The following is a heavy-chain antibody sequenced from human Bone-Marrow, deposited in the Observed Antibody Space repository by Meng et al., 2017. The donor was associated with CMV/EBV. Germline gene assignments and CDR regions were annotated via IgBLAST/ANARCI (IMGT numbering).Heavy chain of an antibody. V-gene: IGHV3-7*01. CDR3: ARVVRGPANFWSGQTPYYFDY. CDR2: IKQDGSEK. CDR1: GSTFSSYS. Sequence: GESLKISCEASGSTFSSYSMNWVRQAPGKGLEWVANIKQDGSEKYYVDSVKGRFTISRDNAKNSLYLQMNSLRAEDTAVYYCARVVRGPANFWSGQTPYYFDYWGQGTLVTVSS. J-gene: IGHJ4*02. D-gene: IGHD3-3*01.